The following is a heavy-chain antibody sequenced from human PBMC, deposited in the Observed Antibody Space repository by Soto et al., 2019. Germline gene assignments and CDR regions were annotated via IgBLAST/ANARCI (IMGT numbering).Heavy chain of an antibody. CDR3: ARDKLVGFFYYGMDV. J-gene: IGHJ6*02. CDR1: GFTFSSYA. CDR2: ISYDGSNK. Sequence: AGGSLRLSCAASGFTFSSYAMHWVRQAPGKGLEWVAVISYDGSNKYYADSVKGRFTISRDNSKNTLYLQMNSLRAEDTAVYYCARDKLVGFFYYGMDVWGQGTTVTVSS. V-gene: IGHV3-30-3*01. D-gene: IGHD6-13*01.